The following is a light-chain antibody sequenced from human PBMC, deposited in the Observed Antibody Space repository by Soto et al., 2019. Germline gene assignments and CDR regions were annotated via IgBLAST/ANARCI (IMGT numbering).Light chain of an antibody. Sequence: EIVLTQSPGTLSLSLGEGATLSCRASQSVDTKYVSWYRQKPGQAPSLVMYGTSNRGADVPDRFSGTGSGTDFYLTIIRLDPEDFAVYYCQHYGSSPPDTFGQGTKLEIK. J-gene: IGKJ2*01. CDR2: GTS. CDR1: QSVDTKY. V-gene: IGKV3-20*01. CDR3: QHYGSSPPDT.